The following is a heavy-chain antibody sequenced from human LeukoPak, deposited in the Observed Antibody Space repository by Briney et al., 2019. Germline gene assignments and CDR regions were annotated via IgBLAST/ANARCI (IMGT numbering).Heavy chain of an antibody. Sequence: GGSLRLSCAASGFTVSRNYMSWVRQAPGKGLEWVSFIYSGTIHYSDSVKGRFTISRDNSKNTLYLQMNSLRAEDTAVYYCARRAGAYSHPYDYWGQGTLVTVSS. J-gene: IGHJ4*02. CDR3: ARRAGAYSHPYDY. V-gene: IGHV3-53*01. CDR1: GFTVSRNY. D-gene: IGHD4/OR15-4a*01. CDR2: IYSGTI.